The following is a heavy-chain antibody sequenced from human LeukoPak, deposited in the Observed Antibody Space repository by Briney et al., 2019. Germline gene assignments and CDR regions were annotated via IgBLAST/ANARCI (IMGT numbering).Heavy chain of an antibody. D-gene: IGHD2-8*02. V-gene: IGHV1-8*01. J-gene: IGHJ4*02. CDR3: ARARLVRGPVTPLYYFDY. CDR2: MTPNSANT. Sequence: ASVKVSCKASGYTFTTYDINWVRQATGQGLEWMGWMTPNSANTGYAQKFQGRVPITMTTSIRTAYMELNSLSSDATAVYYCARARLVRGPVTPLYYFDYWGQGVLVTVSS. CDR1: GYTFTTYD.